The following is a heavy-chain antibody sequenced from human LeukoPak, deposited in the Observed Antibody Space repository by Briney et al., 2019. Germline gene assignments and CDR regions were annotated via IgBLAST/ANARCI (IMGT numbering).Heavy chain of an antibody. D-gene: IGHD1-1*01. J-gene: IGHJ6*02. CDR2: ISYDGSNK. V-gene: IGHV3-30*18. CDR1: GFTFSSYG. CDR3: AKGFTNYGMDV. Sequence: GGSLRLSCAASGFTFSSYGMHWVRQAPGKGLEWVAVISYDGSNKYYADSVKGRFTISRDNSKNTLYLQMNSLRAEDTAVYYCAKGFTNYGMDVRGQGTTVTVSS.